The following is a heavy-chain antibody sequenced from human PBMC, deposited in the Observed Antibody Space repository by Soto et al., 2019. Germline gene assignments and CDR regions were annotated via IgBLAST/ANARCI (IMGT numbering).Heavy chain of an antibody. J-gene: IGHJ4*02. CDR3: ARATVGACGFGFDS. Sequence: EVKLVESGGCLGQPGGSLRLSCAASGFNVSDYYMTWVRQAPGKGLEWVSLLYSGGSTIYADSVKGRVTISRDSSKNTLYLQMNSLRVEDTAVYYCARATVGACGFGFDSWCQGTLVTVSS. CDR2: LYSGGST. V-gene: IGHV3-53*01. CDR1: GFNVSDYY. D-gene: IGHD1-26*01.